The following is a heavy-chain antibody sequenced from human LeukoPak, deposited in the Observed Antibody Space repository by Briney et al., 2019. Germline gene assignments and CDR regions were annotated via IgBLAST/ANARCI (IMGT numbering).Heavy chain of an antibody. CDR3: ARVMYYYDSSGYGDY. CDR1: GFTFSSYW. V-gene: IGHV3-74*01. Sequence: GGSLRLSCAASGFTFSSYWMHWVRQAPGKGLVWVSRINSDGSSTSYADSVKGRFTISRDNAKNTLYLQMNSLRAEDTAVYYCARVMYYYDSSGYGDYWGQGTLVTVSS. CDR2: INSDGSST. J-gene: IGHJ4*02. D-gene: IGHD3-22*01.